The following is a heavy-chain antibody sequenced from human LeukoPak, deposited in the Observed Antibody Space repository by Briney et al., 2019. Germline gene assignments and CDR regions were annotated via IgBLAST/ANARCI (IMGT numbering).Heavy chain of an antibody. CDR3: ARDPTTGLLWFGELSVFFDY. CDR1: GFTFSSYA. CDR2: ISYDGSNK. Sequence: GGSLRLSCAASGFTFSSYAMHWVRQAPGKGLEWVAVISYDGSNKYYADSVKGRFTISRDNSKNTLYLQMNSLRAEDMAVYYCARDPTTGLLWFGELSVFFDYWGQGTLVTVSS. D-gene: IGHD3-10*01. V-gene: IGHV3-30*04. J-gene: IGHJ4*02.